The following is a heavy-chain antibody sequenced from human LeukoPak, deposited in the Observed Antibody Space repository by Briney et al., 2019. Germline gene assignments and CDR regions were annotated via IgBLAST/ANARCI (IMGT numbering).Heavy chain of an antibody. CDR3: ARKDTTMRDDAFDI. D-gene: IGHD5-18*01. Sequence: GESLKISCQTSGYTFASWWIGWVRQTPGKGLEWMGIIYPGDSETIYNPSFQGHVTLSADKSTRTAYLQWSSLKASDSAIFYCARKDTTMRDDAFDIWGQGTVVTVSS. V-gene: IGHV5-51*01. J-gene: IGHJ3*02. CDR2: IYPGDSET. CDR1: GYTFASWW.